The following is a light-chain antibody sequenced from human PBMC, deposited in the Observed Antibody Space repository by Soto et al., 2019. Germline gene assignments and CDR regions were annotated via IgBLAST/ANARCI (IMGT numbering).Light chain of an antibody. J-gene: IGKJ1*01. CDR2: AAS. V-gene: IGKV3-15*01. CDR1: QSVNRN. CDR3: QQYNNWWT. Sequence: EIVMTQSPATLSVSPGERATLSCRASQSVNRNLAWYQQKPGQAPRLLISAASTRATGIPARFSGSGSETEFTLTISSLQSEDFAVYYRQQYNNWWTFGQGTKVEMK.